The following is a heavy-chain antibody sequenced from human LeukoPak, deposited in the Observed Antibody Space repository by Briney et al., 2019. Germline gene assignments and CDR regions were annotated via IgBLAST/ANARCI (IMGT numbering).Heavy chain of an antibody. CDR3: AKDGGRYCSGGSCYHFDY. J-gene: IGHJ4*02. CDR2: IRYDGSNK. Sequence: PGGSLRLSCAASGFTFSSYGMHWVRQAPGKGLEWVAFIRYDGSNKYYADSVKGRFTISRDNSKNTLYLQMNSLRAEDTAVYYCAKDGGRYCSGGSCYHFDYWGQGTLVTVSS. CDR1: GFTFSSYG. D-gene: IGHD2-15*01. V-gene: IGHV3-30*02.